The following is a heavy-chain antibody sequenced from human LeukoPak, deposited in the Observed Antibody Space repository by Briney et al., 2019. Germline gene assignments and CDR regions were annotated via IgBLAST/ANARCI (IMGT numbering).Heavy chain of an antibody. CDR1: GASISSNY. V-gene: IGHV4-4*09. D-gene: IGHD6-6*01. CDR2: IYSSGTT. CDR3: ARLLPSRPDYYFDY. J-gene: IGHJ4*02. Sequence: SETLSLTCTVSGASISSNYWSWLRQPPGRGPEWIGYIYSSGTTKYNPSLQSRVTISIDTSKNQFSLKLTSMTAADTAVYFCARLLPSRPDYYFDYWGQGTLVTVSS.